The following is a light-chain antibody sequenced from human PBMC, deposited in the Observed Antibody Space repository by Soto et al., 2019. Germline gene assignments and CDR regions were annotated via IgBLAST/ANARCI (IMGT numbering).Light chain of an antibody. CDR2: AAS. CDR3: QKYDSAPLT. V-gene: IGKV1-27*01. CDR1: QGITNY. Sequence: DIQMTQSPSSLSASVGDRVSITFRASQGITNYLAWYQQKPGKVPELLIYAASTLPSGVPSRFSGSGSGTDFTLISSSLQPEDVATYYCQKYDSAPLTFGGGTKVEIK. J-gene: IGKJ4*01.